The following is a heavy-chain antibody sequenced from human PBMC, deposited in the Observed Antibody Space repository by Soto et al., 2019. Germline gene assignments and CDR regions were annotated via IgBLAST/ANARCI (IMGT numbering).Heavy chain of an antibody. V-gene: IGHV3-53*01. CDR2: IYSGGST. Sequence: GGSLRLSCAASGFTVSSNYMSWVRQAPGKGLEWVSVIYSGGSTYYADSVKGRFTISRDNSKNTLYLQMNSLRAEDTAVYYCVRDKLSWYSSPQAGAFDIWGQGTMVTVS. J-gene: IGHJ3*02. CDR3: VRDKLSWYSSPQAGAFDI. CDR1: GFTVSSNY. D-gene: IGHD6-13*01.